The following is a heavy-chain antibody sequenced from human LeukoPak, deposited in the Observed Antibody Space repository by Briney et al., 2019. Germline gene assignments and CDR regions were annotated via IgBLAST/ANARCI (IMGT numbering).Heavy chain of an antibody. CDR1: GFTFSSYE. CDR3: ARDKYSYGYIDY. J-gene: IGHJ4*02. V-gene: IGHV3-48*03. D-gene: IGHD5-18*01. CDR2: ISSSGSTI. Sequence: GGSLRLSCAASGFTFSSYEMNWVRQAPGKGLEWVSYISSSGSTIYYADSVKGRFTISRDSAKNSLYLQMNSLRAEDTAVYYCARDKYSYGYIDYWGQGTLVTVSS.